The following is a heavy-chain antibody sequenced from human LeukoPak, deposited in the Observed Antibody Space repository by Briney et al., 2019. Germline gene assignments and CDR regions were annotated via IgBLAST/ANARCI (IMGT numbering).Heavy chain of an antibody. D-gene: IGHD6-19*01. Sequence: GSLRLSCVASQFTFCNYAMSWGRQTPGKGLEGVSAVSGDGHSTYSADSVRGRFTISRDNSKSTLYLQMKTLRAEDTALYYCAKVAGSSGWYGGNAFDIWGQGTLVTVSS. V-gene: IGHV3-23*01. CDR1: QFTFCNYA. CDR3: AKVAGSSGWYGGNAFDI. J-gene: IGHJ3*02. CDR2: VSGDGHST.